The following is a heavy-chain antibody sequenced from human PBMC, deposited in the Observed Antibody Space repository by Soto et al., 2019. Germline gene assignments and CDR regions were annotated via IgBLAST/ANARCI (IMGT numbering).Heavy chain of an antibody. J-gene: IGHJ4*02. Sequence: GWSLRLSCASSVFTFINYALSWVRQAPGKGLEWVSAISGSGESTYYSDSVRGRFTVSRDISKNILYLQMNSLRAEDTAVYYCAKVKDAFGGVIAYFDRWGQGTLVTVSS. D-gene: IGHD3-16*02. CDR1: VFTFINYA. CDR2: ISGSGEST. V-gene: IGHV3-23*01. CDR3: AKVKDAFGGVIAYFDR.